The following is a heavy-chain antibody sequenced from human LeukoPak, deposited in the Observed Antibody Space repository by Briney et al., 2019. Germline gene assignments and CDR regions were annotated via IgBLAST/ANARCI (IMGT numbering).Heavy chain of an antibody. D-gene: IGHD5-18*01. CDR1: GGSISSSNW. J-gene: IGHJ4*02. CDR2: IYHSGST. CDR3: ARDIDGYGYSFGY. Sequence: SGTLSLTCAVSGGSISSSNWWSWVRKPPGKGLEWIGEIYHSGSTNYNPSLKSRVTISVDKSKNQFSLKLSSVTAADTAVYYCARDIDGYGYSFGYWGQGTLVTVSS. V-gene: IGHV4-4*02.